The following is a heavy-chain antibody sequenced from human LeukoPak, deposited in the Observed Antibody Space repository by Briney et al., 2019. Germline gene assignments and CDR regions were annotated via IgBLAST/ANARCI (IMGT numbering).Heavy chain of an antibody. CDR3: ARDLNIAVAGTWYWFDP. Sequence: ASVKVSCKASGYTFTSYGISWVRQAPGQGLEWMGWISAYYGNTNYAQKLQGRVTMTTDTSTSTAYMELRSLRSDDTAVYYCARDLNIAVAGTWYWFDPWGQGTLVTVSS. CDR1: GYTFTSYG. CDR2: ISAYYGNT. V-gene: IGHV1-18*01. J-gene: IGHJ5*02. D-gene: IGHD6-19*01.